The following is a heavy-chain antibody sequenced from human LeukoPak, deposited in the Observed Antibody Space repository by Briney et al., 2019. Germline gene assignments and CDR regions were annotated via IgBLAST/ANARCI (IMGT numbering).Heavy chain of an antibody. CDR2: IYYNGST. D-gene: IGHD2-15*01. V-gene: IGHV4-59*01. CDR3: ARGYCSGGSCYRTILYVNWFDP. CDR1: GGSISSYY. Sequence: SETLSLTCTVSGGSISSYYWSWIRQPPGKGLEWIVYIYYNGSTNYNPSLKRRVTISVDPSTKQFYLKLSSVTAADTAVYYCARGYCSGGSCYRTILYVNWFDPWGKGTLVTVSS. J-gene: IGHJ5*02.